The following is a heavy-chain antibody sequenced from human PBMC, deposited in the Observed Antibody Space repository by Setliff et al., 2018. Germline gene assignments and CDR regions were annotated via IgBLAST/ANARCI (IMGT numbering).Heavy chain of an antibody. CDR1: GSTFSNAW. J-gene: IGHJ4*02. Sequence: PGGSLRLSCAASGSTFSNAWMSWVRQAPGKGLEWVGRIKSKTDGGTTDYAAPVKGRFTISRDDSKNTLYLQMNSLKTEDTAVYYCTSAGNFWSGYYRVWTLLYWGQGTLVTVSS. V-gene: IGHV3-15*01. CDR2: IKSKTDGGTT. CDR3: TSAGNFWSGYYRVWTLLY. D-gene: IGHD3-3*01.